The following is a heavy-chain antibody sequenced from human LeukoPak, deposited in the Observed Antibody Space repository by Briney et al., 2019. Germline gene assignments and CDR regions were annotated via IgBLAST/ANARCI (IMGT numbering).Heavy chain of an antibody. V-gene: IGHV4-59*08. CDR2: IYYSGST. CDR3: ARVALEAFDI. J-gene: IGHJ3*02. Sequence: SETLSLTCTVSGGSISSYYWSRIRQPPGKGLEWIGYIYYSGSTNYNPSLKSRVTISVDTSKNQFSLKLSSVTAADTAVYYCARVALEAFDIWGQGTMVTVSS. CDR1: GGSISSYY.